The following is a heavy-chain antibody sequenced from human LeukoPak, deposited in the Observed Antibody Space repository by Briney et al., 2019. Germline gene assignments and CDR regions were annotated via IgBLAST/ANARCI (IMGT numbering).Heavy chain of an antibody. CDR3: AKEEGYSSGWYPGYYFDY. D-gene: IGHD6-19*01. J-gene: IGHJ4*02. Sequence: GGSLRLSCAASGFTFSSYAMSWVRQAPGKGLEWVSGISGSGGSTYYADSVKGRFTISRDNPKNTLYLQMNSLRAEDTAVYYCAKEEGYSSGWYPGYYFDYWRQGTLVTVSS. CDR1: GFTFSSYA. CDR2: ISGSGGST. V-gene: IGHV3-23*01.